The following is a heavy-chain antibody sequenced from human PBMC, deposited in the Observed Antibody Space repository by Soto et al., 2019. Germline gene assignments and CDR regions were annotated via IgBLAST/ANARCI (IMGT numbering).Heavy chain of an antibody. D-gene: IGHD3-10*01. CDR3: AVAMVREILIFESSGMHV. V-gene: IGHV1-69*01. CDR1: GGSFNNYA. J-gene: IGHJ6*02. Sequence: QVHLVQSGAEVKKPGSSVKVSCKTSGGSFNNYAVSWVRQAPGQGLEWMGGIIPNFDTPNYAQKFQDRVTIIADESTSTVYMELRILRSNCTAVYYCAVAMVREILIFESSGMHVWGQGTTVIVSS. CDR2: IIPNFDTP.